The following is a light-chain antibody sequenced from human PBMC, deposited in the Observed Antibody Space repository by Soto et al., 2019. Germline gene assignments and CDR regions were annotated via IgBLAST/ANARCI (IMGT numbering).Light chain of an antibody. CDR2: EDY. J-gene: IGLJ2*01. Sequence: QSALTQPASVSGSPGQSITISCTGTSSDVGSYNLVSWYQQNPGKAPKLMIYEDYKRPSGVSNRFSASKSGNTASLTISGLQTEDEADYYCCSYAGSDNYVVFGGGTKVTV. CDR3: CSYAGSDNYVV. CDR1: SSDVGSYNL. V-gene: IGLV2-23*01.